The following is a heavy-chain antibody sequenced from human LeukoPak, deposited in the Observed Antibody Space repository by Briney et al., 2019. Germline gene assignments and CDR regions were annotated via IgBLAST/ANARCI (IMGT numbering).Heavy chain of an antibody. CDR2: ISYIGST. V-gene: IGHV4-59*11. D-gene: IGHD4-17*01. J-gene: IGHJ3*02. CDR3: ARDLVTVTKGFDI. CDR1: GDSFNSHY. Sequence: PSETLSLTCTVSGDSFNSHYWTWIRQPPGKGLEWIGYISYIGSTNYSPSLKSRVTISIDTSKNQFSLKLTSVTAADTAVYYCARDLVTVTKGFDIWGQGTMVSVSS.